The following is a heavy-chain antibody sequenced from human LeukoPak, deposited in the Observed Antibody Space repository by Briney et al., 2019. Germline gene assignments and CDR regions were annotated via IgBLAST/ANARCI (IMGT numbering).Heavy chain of an antibody. CDR1: GGSFSGYY. CDR3: ARRVYDYVWGSYRPIDY. D-gene: IGHD3-16*02. J-gene: IGHJ4*02. CDR2: INHSGST. V-gene: IGHV4-34*01. Sequence: KSSETLSLTCAVYGGSFSGYYWSWIRQPPGKGPEWIGEINHSGSTNYNPSLKSRVTISVDTSKNQFSLKLSSVTAADTAVYYCARRVYDYVWGSYRPIDYWGQGTLVTVSS.